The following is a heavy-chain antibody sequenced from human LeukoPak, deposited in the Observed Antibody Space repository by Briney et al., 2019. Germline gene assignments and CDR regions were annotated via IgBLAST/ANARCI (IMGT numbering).Heavy chain of an antibody. J-gene: IGHJ4*02. CDR2: VYYRGAT. Sequence: PSETLSLTCTVSGDSITSYYWNWIQQPPGKGLEWIGYVYYRGATNYNPSLKTRVTTSIDTSKKQFSLKLSSVTAADTAVYFCAGVFSGRRPFELWGKGTLVTVSS. CDR3: AGVFSGRRPFEL. V-gene: IGHV4-59*01. D-gene: IGHD3-10*01. CDR1: GDSITSYY.